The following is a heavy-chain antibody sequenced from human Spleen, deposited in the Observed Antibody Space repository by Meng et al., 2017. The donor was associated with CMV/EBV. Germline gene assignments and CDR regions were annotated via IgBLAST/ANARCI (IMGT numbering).Heavy chain of an antibody. CDR1: FSSYS. CDR2: ISSSSSYI. CDR3: ARAPPYCSSTSCFNWFDP. V-gene: IGHV3-21*01. D-gene: IGHD2-2*01. J-gene: IGHJ5*02. Sequence: FSSYSMNWVRQAPGKGLEWVSSISSSSSYIYYADSVKGRFTISRDNAKNSLYLQMNSLRAEDTAVYYCARAPPYCSSTSCFNWFDPWGQGTLVTVSS.